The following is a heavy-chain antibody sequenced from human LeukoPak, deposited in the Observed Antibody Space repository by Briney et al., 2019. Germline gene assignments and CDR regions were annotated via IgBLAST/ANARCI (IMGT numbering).Heavy chain of an antibody. CDR2: ISSSSSYI. V-gene: IGHV3-21*01. D-gene: IGHD3-3*01. CDR3: ARDLNYDFWSGYQINWFDP. J-gene: IGHJ5*02. Sequence: GGSLRLSCAASGFTFSSYSMNWVRQAPGKGMEWVSSISSSSSYIYYADSVKGRFTISRDNAKNSLYLQMNSLRAEDTALYYCARDLNYDFWSGYQINWFDPWGQGTLVTVSS. CDR1: GFTFSSYS.